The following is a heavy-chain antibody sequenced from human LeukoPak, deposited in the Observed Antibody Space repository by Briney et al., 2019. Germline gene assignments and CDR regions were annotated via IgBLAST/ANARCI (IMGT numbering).Heavy chain of an antibody. CDR3: ARQGAAGKYYYYYMDV. J-gene: IGHJ6*03. V-gene: IGHV5-51*01. D-gene: IGHD6-13*01. Sequence: GESLKISCQGSGYNFPIYWIGWVRQMPGQGLEWMGIIYPDDSNTIYGPSFQGQVTISADKSIDTAYLEWSSLKASDTAIYYCARQGAAGKYYYYYMDVWGKGTTVTVSS. CDR2: IYPDDSNT. CDR1: GYNFPIYW.